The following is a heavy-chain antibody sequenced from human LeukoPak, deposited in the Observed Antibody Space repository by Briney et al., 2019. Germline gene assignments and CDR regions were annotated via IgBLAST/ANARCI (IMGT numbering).Heavy chain of an antibody. CDR3: AKDIAAAGGPCAY. V-gene: IGHV3-30*02. Sequence: GGSLRLSCAASVFTFSGYDMHWVRQAPGKGLEWVALIRSDGSDKYYADSVKGRFTISRDNSKNTVFLQMNSLRAEDTAVYYCAKDIAAAGGPCAYWGRGTLVTVSS. CDR1: VFTFSGYD. CDR2: IRSDGSDK. J-gene: IGHJ4*02. D-gene: IGHD6-13*01.